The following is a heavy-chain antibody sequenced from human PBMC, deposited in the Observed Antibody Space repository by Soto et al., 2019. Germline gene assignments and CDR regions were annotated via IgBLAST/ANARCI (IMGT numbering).Heavy chain of an antibody. CDR1: GYTFTTYG. D-gene: IGHD6-13*01. CDR3: ARSRGIAIENEY. CDR2: ISIYSGNT. J-gene: IGHJ4*02. V-gene: IGHV1-18*01. Sequence: ASVKVSCKPSGYTFTTYGITWVRQAPGQGLEWMGWISIYSGNTNYAQKLQGRVTMTTDTSTSTAYMELRSLRSDDTAVYFCARSRGIAIENEYWGQGTQVTVSS.